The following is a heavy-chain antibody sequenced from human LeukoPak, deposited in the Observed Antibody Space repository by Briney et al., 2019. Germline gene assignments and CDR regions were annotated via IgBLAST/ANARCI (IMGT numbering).Heavy chain of an antibody. Sequence: PGGSLRLSCAASGFTFSSYVMSWVRQAPGKGLEWVSAISGSGGSTNYADSVKGRFTISRDNSKNTLYLQMNSLRAEDTAVYYCAKRLVIAAADMGYYFDYWGQGTLVTVSS. CDR3: AKRLVIAAADMGYYFDY. CDR1: GFTFSSYV. CDR2: ISGSGGST. V-gene: IGHV3-23*01. D-gene: IGHD6-13*01. J-gene: IGHJ4*02.